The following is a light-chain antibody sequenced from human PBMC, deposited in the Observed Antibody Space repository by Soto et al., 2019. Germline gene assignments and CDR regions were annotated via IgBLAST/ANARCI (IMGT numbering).Light chain of an antibody. CDR1: SSNVGSYKL. CDR2: EVN. CDR3: CSSGGSRTYV. J-gene: IGLJ1*01. V-gene: IGLV2-23*02. Sequence: QSALTQPASVSGSPGQSITISCTGTSSNVGSYKLVSWYQQHPGKAPKLMIFEVNKRPSGVSNRFSGSKSGNTASLTISGLKVEDEADYYCCSSGGSRTYVFGTGTQLTVL.